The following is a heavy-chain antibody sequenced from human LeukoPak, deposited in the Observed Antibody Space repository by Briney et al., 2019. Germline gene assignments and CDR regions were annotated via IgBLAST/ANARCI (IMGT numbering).Heavy chain of an antibody. J-gene: IGHJ4*02. CDR2: INPNSGGT. Sequence: WASVKVSCTASGYTFTGYYMHWVRQAPGQGLEWMGWINPNSGGTNYAQKFQGRVTMTRDTSISTAYMELSRLRSDDTAVYYCAGDVSGSYPAYYFDYWGQGTLVTVSS. D-gene: IGHD1-26*01. V-gene: IGHV1-2*02. CDR3: AGDVSGSYPAYYFDY. CDR1: GYTFTGYY.